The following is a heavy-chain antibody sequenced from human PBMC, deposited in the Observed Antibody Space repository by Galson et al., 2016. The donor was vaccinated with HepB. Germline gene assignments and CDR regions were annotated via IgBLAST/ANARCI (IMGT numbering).Heavy chain of an antibody. CDR2: INPDGSDT. D-gene: IGHD3-22*01. V-gene: IGHV3-7*01. J-gene: IGHJ4*02. CDR3: ARETWFYLDY. Sequence: SLRLSCAASGFPFSGYSMRWVRQAPGKGLEWVAKINPDGSDTYYVDSVKGRFAISRDNAKRSPYLQMNGLRAEDTAVYYCARETWFYLDYWGQGVLVTVSS. CDR1: GFPFSGYS.